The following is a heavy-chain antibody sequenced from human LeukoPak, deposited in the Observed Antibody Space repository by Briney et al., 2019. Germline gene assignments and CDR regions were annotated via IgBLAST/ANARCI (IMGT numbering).Heavy chain of an antibody. CDR2: ISYDGSNK. Sequence: PGRSLRLSCAASGFTFSSYGMHWVRQAPGKGLEWVAVISYDGSNKYYADSVKGRFTISRDNSKNTLYLQMNSLRAEDTAVYYCAKARAKDRATVSDFRKSYYYYGMDVWGQGTTVTVSS. CDR1: GFTFSSYG. J-gene: IGHJ6*02. D-gene: IGHD4-11*01. CDR3: AKARAKDRATVSDFRKSYYYYGMDV. V-gene: IGHV3-30*18.